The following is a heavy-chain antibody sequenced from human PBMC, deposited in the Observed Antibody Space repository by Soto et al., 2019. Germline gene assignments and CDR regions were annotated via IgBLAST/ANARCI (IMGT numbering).Heavy chain of an antibody. V-gene: IGHV3-21*01. D-gene: IGHD4-4*01. Sequence: GGSLRLSCAASGFTFSSYSMNWVRQAPGKGLEWVSSISSSSSYIYYADSVKGRFTISRDNAKNALYLQMNSLRAEDTAVYYCERDQKGLQISYFDYWGQGTLVTVSS. CDR1: GFTFSSYS. J-gene: IGHJ4*02. CDR2: ISSSSSYI. CDR3: ERDQKGLQISYFDY.